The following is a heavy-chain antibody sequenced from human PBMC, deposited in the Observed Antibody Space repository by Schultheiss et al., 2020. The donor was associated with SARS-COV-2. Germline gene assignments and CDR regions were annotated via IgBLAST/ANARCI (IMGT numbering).Heavy chain of an antibody. CDR3: ARDFRATVTFDS. CDR1: GYTFTSFD. Sequence: ASVKVSCEASGYTFTSFDIIWVRQATGQGLEWVGWTDTNTGNTGYAQKFQGRVTMIRDTSTSTAYMELRSLRSDDTAVYYCARDFRATVTFDSWGQGTLVTVSS. CDR2: TDTNTGNT. J-gene: IGHJ4*02. D-gene: IGHD4-17*01. V-gene: IGHV1-8*01.